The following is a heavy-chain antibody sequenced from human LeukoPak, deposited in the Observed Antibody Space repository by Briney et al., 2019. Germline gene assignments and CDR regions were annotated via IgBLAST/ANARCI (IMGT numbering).Heavy chain of an antibody. Sequence: GGSLRLSCAASGFTFGTYSMNWVRQAPGKGLEWVSSISSDSNHRFYADSLKGRFTISRDNAKNSLYLQLIGLRAEDTAVYYCARVAFGLYVMDVWGQGTTVTVSS. CDR3: ARVAFGLYVMDV. CDR1: GFTFGTYS. V-gene: IGHV3-21*01. D-gene: IGHD3/OR15-3a*01. J-gene: IGHJ6*02. CDR2: ISSDSNHR.